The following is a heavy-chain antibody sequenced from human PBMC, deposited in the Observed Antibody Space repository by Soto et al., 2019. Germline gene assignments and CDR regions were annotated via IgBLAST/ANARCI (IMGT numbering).Heavy chain of an antibody. D-gene: IGHD2-8*02. V-gene: IGHV3-7*02. CDR1: GLTFNTYW. CDR3: ASIVGPVVSHDGMDV. Sequence: EVQLVESGGGLVQPGGSLRLSCAASGLTFNTYWMTWVRQAPGKGLEWVANIRQDGGETYYVDSVKGRCTISRDNAKSARNLQMNSLRAEDTAVYYCASIVGPVVSHDGMDVWGQGTRVIVSS. CDR2: IRQDGGET. J-gene: IGHJ6*02.